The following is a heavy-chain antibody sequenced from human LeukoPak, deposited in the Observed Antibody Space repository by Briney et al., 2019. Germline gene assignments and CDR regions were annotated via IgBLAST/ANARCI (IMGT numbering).Heavy chain of an antibody. Sequence: GGSLRLSCAASGFTFSSYAMSWVRQAPGKGLEWVSAISYNGGSTYYADSVKGRFTISRDNSKNTLYLQMNSLRAEDTAVYYCPVGDHLNYGVEYRGQGTLVTVSS. CDR1: GFTFSSYA. J-gene: IGHJ4*02. D-gene: IGHD4-17*01. V-gene: IGHV3-23*01. CDR2: ISYNGGST. CDR3: PVGDHLNYGVEY.